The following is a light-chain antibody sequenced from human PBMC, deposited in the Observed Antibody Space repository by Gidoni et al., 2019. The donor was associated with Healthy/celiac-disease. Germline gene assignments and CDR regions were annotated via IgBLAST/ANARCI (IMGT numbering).Light chain of an antibody. CDR1: SSDVGGYNY. Sequence: QSALTQPASVSVSPGQSTTISCTGTSSDVGGYNYVSWYQQHPGKAPKLMIYDVSNRPSGVSNRFSGSKAGNTASLTSSGLQAEDEADYYGSSYTSSSTQVFGGGTKLTVL. CDR3: SSYTSSSTQV. J-gene: IGLJ3*02. CDR2: DVS. V-gene: IGLV2-14*01.